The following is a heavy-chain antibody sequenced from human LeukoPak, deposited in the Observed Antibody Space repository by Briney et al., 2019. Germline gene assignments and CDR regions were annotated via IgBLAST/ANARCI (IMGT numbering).Heavy chain of an antibody. J-gene: IGHJ4*02. CDR1: GFTFSSYS. CDR2: ISSSSSYI. Sequence: GGSLRLSCAASGFTFSSYSMNWVRQAPGKGLEWVSSISSSSSYIYYADSVKGRFTISRDNAKNSLYLQMNSLRAEDTAVYYCARDTTTVTPPTFDYWGQETLVTVSS. V-gene: IGHV3-21*01. CDR3: ARDTTTVTPPTFDY. D-gene: IGHD4-17*01.